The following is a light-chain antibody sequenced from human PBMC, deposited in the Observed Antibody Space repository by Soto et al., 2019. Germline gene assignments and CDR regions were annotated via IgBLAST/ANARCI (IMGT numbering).Light chain of an antibody. J-gene: IGKJ5*01. V-gene: IGKV3-15*01. CDR3: QPYNNWPPIT. Sequence: EIVMTQSPATLSVSPGERATLSCRASQRFSSNLAWYQQKPGQAPRLLIYGASTRATGIPARFSGSGSGTESTLTNSSLQSEDFAVYYCQPYNNWPPITFGQGTRLEIK. CDR1: QRFSSN. CDR2: GAS.